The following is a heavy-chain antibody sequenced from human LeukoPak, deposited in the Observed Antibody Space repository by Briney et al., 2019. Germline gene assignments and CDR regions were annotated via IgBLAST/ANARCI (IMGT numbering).Heavy chain of an antibody. CDR3: ARATSITMVRGVIQTTFDY. CDR2: SYYSWST. CDR1: RGSTSSYY. J-gene: IGHJ4*02. V-gene: IGHV4-59*01. Sequence: SETLSLTRTVARGSTSSYYWSWIRQPPGKELAWIGYSYYSWSTNYNPSLKSRVTISVDTSKNQFSLKMSSVTAADTAVYYCARATSITMVRGVIQTTFDYWGQGTLVTVSS. D-gene: IGHD3-10*01.